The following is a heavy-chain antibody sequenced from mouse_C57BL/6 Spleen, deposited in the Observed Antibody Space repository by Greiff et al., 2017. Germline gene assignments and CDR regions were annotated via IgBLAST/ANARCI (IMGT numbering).Heavy chain of an antibody. J-gene: IGHJ2*01. CDR3: ERYDYGSSLGY. CDR2: IDPSDSYT. D-gene: IGHD1-1*01. Sequence: QVQLQQPGAELVMPGASVKLSCKASGYTFTSYWMHWVKQRPGQGLEWIGEIDPSDSYTNYNQKFKGKSTLTVDKSSSTAYMQLSSLTSEDSAVYYWERYDYGSSLGYWGQGTTLTVSS. V-gene: IGHV1-69*01. CDR1: GYTFTSYW.